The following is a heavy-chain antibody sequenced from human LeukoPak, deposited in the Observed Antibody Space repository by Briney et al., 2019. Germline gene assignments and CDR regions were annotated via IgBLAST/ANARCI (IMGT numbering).Heavy chain of an antibody. CDR2: IYPGDSDT. V-gene: IGHV5-51*01. J-gene: IGHJ5*02. CDR3: ARQGLLWFGELLPNWFDP. D-gene: IGHD3-10*01. Sequence: GESLKISCKGSGYSFTSYWIGWVRQMPGKGLEWMGIIYPGDSDTRYSPSFQGQVTISADKSISTAYLQWSSLKASDTAMYYCARQGLLWFGELLPNWFDPWGQGTLVTVSS. CDR1: GYSFTSYW.